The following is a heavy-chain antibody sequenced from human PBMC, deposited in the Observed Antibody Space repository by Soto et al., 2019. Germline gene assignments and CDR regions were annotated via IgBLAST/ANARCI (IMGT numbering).Heavy chain of an antibody. CDR2: IRSKAYGGTT. D-gene: IGHD2-15*01. V-gene: IGHV3-49*04. CDR3: TRGSPIVVVAGYGMDV. J-gene: IGHJ6*02. Sequence: GGSLRLSCTASGFTFGDYAMSWVRQAPGKGLEWVGFIRSKAYGGTTEYAASVKGRFTISRDDSKSIAYLQMNSLKTEDTAVYYCTRGSPIVVVAGYGMDVRGQGTTVTVSS. CDR1: GFTFGDYA.